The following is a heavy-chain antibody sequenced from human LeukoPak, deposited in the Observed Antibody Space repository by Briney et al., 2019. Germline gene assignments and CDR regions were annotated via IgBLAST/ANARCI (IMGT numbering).Heavy chain of an antibody. CDR1: GFTFSSYA. CDR3: AKAVGGYDYDN. D-gene: IGHD5-12*01. V-gene: IGHV3-23*01. CDR2: ISGSGGTT. Sequence: PGGSLRLSCAASGFTFSSYAMSWVRQAPGKGLEWVSAISGSGGTTYYADSVKGRFTIPRDNSKNTLFLQMNSLRAEDTALYYCAKAVGGYDYDNWGQGTLVTVSS. J-gene: IGHJ4*02.